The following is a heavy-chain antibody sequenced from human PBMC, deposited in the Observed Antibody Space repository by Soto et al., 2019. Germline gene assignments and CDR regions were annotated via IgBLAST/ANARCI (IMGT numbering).Heavy chain of an antibody. J-gene: IGHJ6*02. CDR1: RFTFACSS. V-gene: IGHV1-8*01. Sequence: GVPVEVCSEDRRFTFACSSLYSPCQATGKGLEWMGWMNPNSGNTVYAQKFQGRVTMTTDTSTSTAYMDLRSLRSDDTAVYYCARGPHYYYGMDVWGQGTTVTVSS. CDR2: MNPNSGNT. CDR3: ARGPHYYYGMDV.